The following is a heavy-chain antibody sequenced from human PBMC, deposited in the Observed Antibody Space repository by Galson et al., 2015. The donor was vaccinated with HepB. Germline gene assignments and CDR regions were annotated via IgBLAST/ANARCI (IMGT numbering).Heavy chain of an antibody. CDR2: TRNKANSYTT. V-gene: IGHV3-72*01. D-gene: IGHD3-22*01. CDR3: AREGDSSGPDFDF. CDR1: GFTFSDYY. Sequence: SLRLSCAASGFTFSDYYINWVRQAPGKGLEWVGRTRNKANSYTTDYAASVKGRFTISRDDSKNSLYLQMNSLKTEDTAVYFCAREGDSSGPDFDFWGQGTLVIVSS. J-gene: IGHJ4*02.